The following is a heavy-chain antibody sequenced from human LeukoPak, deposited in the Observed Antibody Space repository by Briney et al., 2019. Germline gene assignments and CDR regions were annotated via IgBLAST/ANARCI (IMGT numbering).Heavy chain of an antibody. CDR1: GFTFSSYS. CDR3: ARDRAKLRFLEWLHDY. CDR2: ISSSSSYI. Sequence: GGSLRLSCAASGFTFSSYSMNWVRQAPGKGLEWVSSISSSSSYIYHADSVKGRFTISRDNAKNSLYLQMNSLRAEDTAVYYCARDRAKLRFLEWLHDYWGQGTLVTVSS. V-gene: IGHV3-21*01. J-gene: IGHJ4*02. D-gene: IGHD3-3*01.